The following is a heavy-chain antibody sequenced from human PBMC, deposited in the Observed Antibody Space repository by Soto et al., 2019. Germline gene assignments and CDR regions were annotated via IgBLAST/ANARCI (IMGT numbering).Heavy chain of an antibody. V-gene: IGHV4-34*01. CDR3: ARGHGSQPAAMLYYFDY. J-gene: IGHJ4*02. D-gene: IGHD2-2*01. CDR1: GGSFSGYY. Sequence: QVQLQQWGAGLLKPSETLSPTCAVYGGSFSGYYWSWIRQPPGKGLEWIGEINHSGSTNYNPSLKSRVTISVDTSKNQFSLKLSSVTAADTAVYYCARGHGSQPAAMLYYFDYWGQGTLVTVSS. CDR2: INHSGST.